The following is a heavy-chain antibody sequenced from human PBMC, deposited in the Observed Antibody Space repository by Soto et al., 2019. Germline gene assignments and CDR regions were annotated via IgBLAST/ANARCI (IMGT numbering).Heavy chain of an antibody. V-gene: IGHV3-15*07. CDR3: TTDSDTAMAYRAYFYYGMDA. CDR1: GFTFSNAW. Sequence: GGSLRLSCAASGFTFSNAWMNWVRQAPGKGLEWVGRIKSKTDGGTTDYAAPVKGRFTISRDDSKNTLYLQMNSLKTEDTAVYYCTTDSDTAMAYRAYFYYGMDAWGQGTTVTVSS. D-gene: IGHD5-18*01. CDR2: IKSKTDGGTT. J-gene: IGHJ6*02.